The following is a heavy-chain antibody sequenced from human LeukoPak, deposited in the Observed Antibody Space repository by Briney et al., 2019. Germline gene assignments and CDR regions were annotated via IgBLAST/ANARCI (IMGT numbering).Heavy chain of an antibody. V-gene: IGHV3-21*01. CDR3: ARERVDYGDWSRYYHYGMDV. Sequence: GGSLRLSCVVSGFTFSNAWMTWVRQAPGKGLEWVSSISSSSTYIYYADSVKGRFTISRDNAKNSLYLQMNSLRAEDTAVYYCARERVDYGDWSRYYHYGMDVWGQGTTVTVTS. J-gene: IGHJ6*02. D-gene: IGHD4-17*01. CDR1: GFTFSNAW. CDR2: ISSSSTYI.